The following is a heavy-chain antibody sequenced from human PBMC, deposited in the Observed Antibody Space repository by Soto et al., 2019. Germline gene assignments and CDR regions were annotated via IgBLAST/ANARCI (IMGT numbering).Heavy chain of an antibody. CDR3: AKGALCSSTTCYVLSCFDP. Sequence: EVQLLESGGGLVQPGGSLRLSCAASGFTFSSYAMNWVRQAPGKGLEWVSSISGSGSSIYYAGSVKGRFTISRDNSKNTLYLQMNSLRDEDTAVYYCAKGALCSSTTCYVLSCFDPWGQGTLVTVSS. V-gene: IGHV3-23*01. CDR2: ISGSGSSI. CDR1: GFTFSSYA. D-gene: IGHD2-2*01. J-gene: IGHJ5*02.